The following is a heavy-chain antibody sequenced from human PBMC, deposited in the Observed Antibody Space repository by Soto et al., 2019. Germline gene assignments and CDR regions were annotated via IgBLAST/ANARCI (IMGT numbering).Heavy chain of an antibody. CDR3: AREVKEAGRWYRFSGYMDV. V-gene: IGHV3-33*01. D-gene: IGHD6-13*01. J-gene: IGHJ6*03. Sequence: TGGSLRLSCAASGFTFSSYGMHWVRQAPGKGLEWVAVIWYDGSNKYYADSVKGRFTISRDNSKNTLYLQMNSLRAEDTAVYYCAREVKEAGRWYRFSGYMDVWGKGTTVTVSS. CDR1: GFTFSSYG. CDR2: IWYDGSNK.